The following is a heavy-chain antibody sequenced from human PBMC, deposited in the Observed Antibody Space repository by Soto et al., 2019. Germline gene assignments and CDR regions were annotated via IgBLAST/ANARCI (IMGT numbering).Heavy chain of an antibody. J-gene: IGHJ6*02. V-gene: IGHV1-2*02. CDR2: INPNSGDT. CDR1: GYTFTGYY. CDR3: AKGGAIVAAGTRVYLYNAMDV. Sequence: QVQLVQSGTEVKRPGDSVKVSCKASGYTFTGYYVHWVRQAPGQGLEWMGWINPNSGDTCLAQRFQGRVTMNRDTSIGTAYMELRGLTSDETAEYYCAKGGAIVAAGTRVYLYNAMDVWGQGTTVTVSS. D-gene: IGHD1-26*01.